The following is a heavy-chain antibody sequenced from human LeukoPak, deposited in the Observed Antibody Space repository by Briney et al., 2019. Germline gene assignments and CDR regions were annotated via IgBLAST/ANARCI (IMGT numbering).Heavy chain of an antibody. CDR3: TRLSTSDI. Sequence: PGGSLRLSCAASEFTFSSYWMHWVRQAPGKGLMWVSRINSDGSSTSYADSVKGRFTISRDNAKNTLYLQMNSLRAEDTAVYYCTRLSTSDIWGQGTMVTVSS. V-gene: IGHV3-74*01. J-gene: IGHJ3*02. CDR1: EFTFSSYW. D-gene: IGHD2/OR15-2a*01. CDR2: INSDGSST.